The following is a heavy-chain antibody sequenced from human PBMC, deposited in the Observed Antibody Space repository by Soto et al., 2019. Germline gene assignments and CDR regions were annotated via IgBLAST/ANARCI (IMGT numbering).Heavy chain of an antibody. V-gene: IGHV4-59*01. CDR3: ARGLYTLLDY. CDR1: GGSIGSYY. Sequence: QVQLQESGPGLVKPSETLSLTCTVSGGSIGSYYWSWIRQPPGKGLEWIGYMFYSGSTNCNPSLKSRVTISVDTSKNQFSLNLSSVTAADTAVYYCARGLYTLLDYWSQGTLVTVSS. CDR2: MFYSGST. D-gene: IGHD3-16*01. J-gene: IGHJ4*02.